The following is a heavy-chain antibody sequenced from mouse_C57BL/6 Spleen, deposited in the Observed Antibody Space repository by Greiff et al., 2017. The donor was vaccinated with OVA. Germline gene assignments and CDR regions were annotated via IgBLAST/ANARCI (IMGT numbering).Heavy chain of an antibody. V-gene: IGHV1-64*01. CDR2: IHPNSGST. CDR1: GYTFTSYW. J-gene: IGHJ1*03. D-gene: IGHD1-1*01. CDR3: AIYYGSSYWYFDV. Sequence: VQLQQSGAELVKPGASVKLSCKASGYTFTSYWMHWVKQRPGQGLEWIGMIHPNSGSTNYNEKFKSKATLTVDKSSSTAYMQLSSLTSEDSAVYYCAIYYGSSYWYFDVWGTGTTVTVSS.